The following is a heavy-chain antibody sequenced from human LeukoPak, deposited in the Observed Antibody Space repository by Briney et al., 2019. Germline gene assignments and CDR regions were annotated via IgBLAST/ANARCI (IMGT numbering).Heavy chain of an antibody. D-gene: IGHD3-16*01. J-gene: IGHJ3*01. CDR3: ARRIMVTFGGDPQRRDVFDV. CDR2: INPNTGST. V-gene: IGHV1-2*02. Sequence: ASVKVSCKASGYTFNDYYIHWVRQAPGQGLEWVGWINPNTGSTNFPQTFQGRVTMTRDTSISTAYMELSRLTSDDTAVYYCARRIMVTFGGDPQRRDVFDVWGQGTMVTVSS. CDR1: GYTFNDYY.